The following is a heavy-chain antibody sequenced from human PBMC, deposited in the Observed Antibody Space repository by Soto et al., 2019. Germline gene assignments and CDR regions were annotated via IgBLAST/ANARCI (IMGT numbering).Heavy chain of an antibody. D-gene: IGHD4-17*01. Sequence: QAQLEQSGPEVKKPGASVNVSCKASGYTFSRYSISWVRQAPGQGLEWMGWISAYNGNTNYAQKLKGRVTMTRDTYTKTVNMELRSLTSDDTAVYYCARAVYGGNSGSWYSDLWGRGTLVTVSS. CDR3: ARAVYGGNSGSWYSDL. CDR1: GYTFSRYS. CDR2: ISAYNGNT. J-gene: IGHJ2*01. V-gene: IGHV1-18*01.